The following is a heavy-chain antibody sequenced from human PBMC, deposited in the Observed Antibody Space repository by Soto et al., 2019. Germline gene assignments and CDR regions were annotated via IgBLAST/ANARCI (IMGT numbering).Heavy chain of an antibody. CDR2: ISSSGGTI. V-gene: IGHV3-48*03. J-gene: IGHJ3*02. CDR1: GFTFSSYE. Sequence: GGSLRLSCAASGFTFSSYEMNWVRQAPGKGLEWVSYISSSGGTIYYADSVKGRFTISRDNAKNSLYLQMNSLRAEDTAVYYCAGISGSNSWAFDIWGQGTMVTVSS. D-gene: IGHD1-26*01. CDR3: AGISGSNSWAFDI.